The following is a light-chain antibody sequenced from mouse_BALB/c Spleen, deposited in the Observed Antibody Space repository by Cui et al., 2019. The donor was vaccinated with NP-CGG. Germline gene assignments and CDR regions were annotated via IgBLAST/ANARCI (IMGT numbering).Light chain of an antibody. J-gene: IGLJ1*01. Sequence: QAFVSHHSPPTTSPGKTFTLTCRSRTGAVTTSYYANWVQEKPDHLFTGLIGGTKNRAPGVPARFSGSLIGDKAALTITGAQTEDEAIYFCALWYSNHWVFGGGTKLTVL. V-gene: IGLV1*01. CDR3: ALWYSNHWV. CDR2: GTK. CDR1: TGAVTTSYY.